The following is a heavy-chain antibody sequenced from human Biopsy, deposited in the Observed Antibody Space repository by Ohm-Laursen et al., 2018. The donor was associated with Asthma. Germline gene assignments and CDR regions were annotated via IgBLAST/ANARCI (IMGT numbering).Heavy chain of an antibody. Sequence: ASVKVSCKASGYTFTSYYMHWVRQAPGQGLEWMGIINPSGGSTSYAQKFQGRVTMTRDTSTSTVYMELSSLRFEDTAVYYCARRGITGTTLDYWGQGTLVTVSS. CDR1: GYTFTSYY. V-gene: IGHV1-46*01. CDR2: INPSGGST. J-gene: IGHJ4*02. CDR3: ARRGITGTTLDY. D-gene: IGHD1-7*01.